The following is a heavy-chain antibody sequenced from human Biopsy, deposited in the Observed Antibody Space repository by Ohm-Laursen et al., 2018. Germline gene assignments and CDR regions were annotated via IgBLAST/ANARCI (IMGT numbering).Heavy chain of an antibody. Sequence: SLRLSCAASGLSFSDYHMRWIRQAPGRGLEWVSYISGGGTMYYGDSMKGRVTISRDNAKNSLYLQMHSLRAEDTAVYYCARDTRWSPYSMDVWGQGTTVTVSS. V-gene: IGHV3-11*01. D-gene: IGHD4-23*01. J-gene: IGHJ6*02. CDR3: ARDTRWSPYSMDV. CDR1: GLSFSDYH. CDR2: ISGGGTM.